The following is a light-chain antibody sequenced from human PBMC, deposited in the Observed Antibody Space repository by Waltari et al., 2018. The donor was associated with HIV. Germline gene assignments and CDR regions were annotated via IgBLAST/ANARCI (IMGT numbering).Light chain of an antibody. J-gene: IGLJ3*02. V-gene: IGLV2-14*03. CDR2: DVS. Sequence: QSALTQPASVSGSPGQSITISCTGTSSDVGAYNFVSWYQQHSGKAPKLMIYDVSSRPSGVSDRFSGSKSGNTASLTISGLQAEDEADYYCGSYTSSSTLVFGGGTKLTVL. CDR3: GSYTSSSTLV. CDR1: SSDVGAYNF.